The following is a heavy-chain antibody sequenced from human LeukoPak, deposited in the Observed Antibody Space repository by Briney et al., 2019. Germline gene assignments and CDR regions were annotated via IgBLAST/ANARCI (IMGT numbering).Heavy chain of an antibody. D-gene: IGHD1-26*01. CDR3: ARVGRELLHYYYYYGMDV. J-gene: IGHJ6*02. Sequence: PGGSLRLSCAASGFTFSSYSMNWVRQAPGKGLEWVSSISSSGSTIYYADSVKGRFTISRDNAKNSLYLQMNSLRAEDTAVYYCARVGRELLHYYYYYGMDVWGQGTTVTVSS. CDR2: ISSSGSTI. V-gene: IGHV3-21*04. CDR1: GFTFSSYS.